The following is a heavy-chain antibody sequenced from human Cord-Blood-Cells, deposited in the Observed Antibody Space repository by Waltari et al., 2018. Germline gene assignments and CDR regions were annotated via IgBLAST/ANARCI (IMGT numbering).Heavy chain of an antibody. CDR2: INHSGST. CDR3: AGGILEWLTIDY. J-gene: IGHJ4*02. D-gene: IGHD3-3*01. V-gene: IGHV4-34*01. CDR1: GGSFSGYY. Sequence: QVQLQQWGAGLLKPSETLSLPCAVYGGSFSGYYWSWIRQPPGKGLEWIGEINHSGSTNYNPSLKSRVTISVDTSKNQFSLKLSSVTAADTAVYYCAGGILEWLTIDYWGQGTLVTVSS.